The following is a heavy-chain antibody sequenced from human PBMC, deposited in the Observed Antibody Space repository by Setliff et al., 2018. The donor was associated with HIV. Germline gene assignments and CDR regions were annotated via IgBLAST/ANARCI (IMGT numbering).Heavy chain of an antibody. CDR3: ASQFGAYDSSGYEHDAFNI. V-gene: IGHV1-2*06. CDR1: GYTFIDYN. CDR2: INPNTGGT. D-gene: IGHD3-22*01. Sequence: ASVKVSCKTSGYTFIDYNIHWVRQAPGQGFEWMGRINPNTGGTKFAQKFQGSVTMTRDTSISTAYMEPRRLRSDDTAVYYCASQFGAYDSSGYEHDAFNIWGQGTMVTVSS. J-gene: IGHJ3*02.